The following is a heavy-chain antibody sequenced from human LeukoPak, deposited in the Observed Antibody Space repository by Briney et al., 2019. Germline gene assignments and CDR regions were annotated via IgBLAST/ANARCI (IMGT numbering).Heavy chain of an antibody. V-gene: IGHV3-74*01. CDR1: GFTFRSAW. D-gene: IGHD3-10*01. Sequence: GGSLRRSCAASGFTFRSAWMHWVRQAPGKGLVWVSRIRGDGGDANYADFVKGRYTISRDNAKSTLYLQMNGLGVEDTAVYYCVRDIVAGSGSYSDWGQGTLVTVSS. CDR3: VRDIVAGSGSYSD. CDR2: IRGDGGDA. J-gene: IGHJ4*02.